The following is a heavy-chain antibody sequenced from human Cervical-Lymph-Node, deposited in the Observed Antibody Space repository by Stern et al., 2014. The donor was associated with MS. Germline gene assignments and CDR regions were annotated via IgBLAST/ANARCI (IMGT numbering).Heavy chain of an antibody. J-gene: IGHJ4*02. CDR2: INRSDDDT. Sequence: QMQLEQSGAEVKKPGASVKVSCKASGFTFTNYYVHWVRQAPGQGLEWMGIINRSDDDTGYAQRFQGRLTVTRDTSSSTVYMELTSLRYDDTAVYYCALSAFDFWGQGTLVTVSS. CDR1: GFTFTNYY. CDR3: ALSAFDF. D-gene: IGHD2/OR15-2a*01. V-gene: IGHV1-46*03.